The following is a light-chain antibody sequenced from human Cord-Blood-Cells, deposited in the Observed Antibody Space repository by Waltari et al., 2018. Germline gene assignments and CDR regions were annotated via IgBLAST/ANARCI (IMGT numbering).Light chain of an antibody. CDR1: ALPKQY. CDR2: KDS. Sequence: SYELTQPPSVSVSPGQTARITCSGDALPKQYAYWYQQKPGQAPVLVIYKDSERPSGIPERLSGSSSGTTVTLTISGVQAEDEADYYCQSADSSGTYQVVFGGGTKLTVL. V-gene: IGLV3-25*03. CDR3: QSADSSGTYQVV. J-gene: IGLJ2*01.